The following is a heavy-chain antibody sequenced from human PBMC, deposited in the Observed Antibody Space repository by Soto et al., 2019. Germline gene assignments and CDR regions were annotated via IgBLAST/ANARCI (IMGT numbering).Heavy chain of an antibody. Sequence: EVQLLESGGGLLQPGGSLRLSCAVSGFTFSDYAMSWVRQAPGKGLEWVSAISGSAGETYYADSVKGRFTISRDNSKKTLYLQLDSLRAEDTAVYYCATDTPSHLLWLQSSRDHQSFDYWGQGTLVNVSS. CDR3: ATDTPSHLLWLQSSRDHQSFDY. D-gene: IGHD5-18*01. V-gene: IGHV3-23*01. CDR1: GFTFSDYA. CDR2: ISGSAGET. J-gene: IGHJ4*02.